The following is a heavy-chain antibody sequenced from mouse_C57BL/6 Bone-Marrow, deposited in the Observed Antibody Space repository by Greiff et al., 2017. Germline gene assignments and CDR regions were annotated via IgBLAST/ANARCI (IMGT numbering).Heavy chain of an antibody. D-gene: IGHD1-1*01. J-gene: IGHJ1*03. CDR3: ARGNYYGSSYWYFDV. CDR2: INPNNGGT. CDR1: GYTFTDYN. Sequence: EVQLQQSGPELVKPGASVKMSCKASGYTFTDYNMHWVKQSHGKSLEWIGYINPNNGGTSYNQKFKGKATLTVNKSSSTAYMELRSLTSEDSAVYYCARGNYYGSSYWYFDVWGTGTTVAVSS. V-gene: IGHV1-22*01.